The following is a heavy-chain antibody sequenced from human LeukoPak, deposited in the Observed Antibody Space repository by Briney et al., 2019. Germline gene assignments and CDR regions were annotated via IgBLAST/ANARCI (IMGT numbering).Heavy chain of an antibody. Sequence: SETLSLTCTVSGGSISSYYWSWIRQPPGKGLEWIGYIYYSGSTNYNPSLKSRVTISVDTSKNQFSLKLSSVTAADTAVYYCASDVPGLMAFDYWGQGTLVTVSS. CDR3: ASDVPGLMAFDY. CDR2: IYYSGST. J-gene: IGHJ4*02. V-gene: IGHV4-59*08. D-gene: IGHD2-8*01. CDR1: GGSISSYY.